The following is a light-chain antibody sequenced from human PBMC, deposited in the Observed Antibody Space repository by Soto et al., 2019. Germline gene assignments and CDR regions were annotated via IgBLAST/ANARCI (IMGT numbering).Light chain of an antibody. Sequence: EIVLTQSPGTLSLSPCEGATLSCRASQSVSSTHLAWYQQKPGQAPRLLMYDTSKRATGIPDRFSGSGAGTDVTLTISRLEPGDFAVYSCQQYDYSPPTFGGGTKVDI. CDR1: QSVSSTH. CDR2: DTS. CDR3: QQYDYSPPT. V-gene: IGKV3-20*01. J-gene: IGKJ4*01.